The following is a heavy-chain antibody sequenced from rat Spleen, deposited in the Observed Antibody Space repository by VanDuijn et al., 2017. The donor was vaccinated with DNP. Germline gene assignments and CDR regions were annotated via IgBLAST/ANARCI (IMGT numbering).Heavy chain of an antibody. V-gene: IGHV5-58*01. J-gene: IGHJ3*01. Sequence: EVQLVESGGDLVQPGRSLKLSCAASGFTFSTYWMYWIRQAPGKGLEWVASINPDGGSTYYPDSVKGRFTISRDNAENTVYLQMNSLRSEDTATYYCAKVRTTGIPGFAYWGQGTLVTVSS. CDR3: AKVRTTGIPGFAY. CDR2: INPDGGST. CDR1: GFTFSTYW. D-gene: IGHD1-9*01.